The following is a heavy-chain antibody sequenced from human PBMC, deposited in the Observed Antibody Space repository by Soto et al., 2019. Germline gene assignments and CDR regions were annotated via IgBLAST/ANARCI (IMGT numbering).Heavy chain of an antibody. CDR2: IYNSGTT. J-gene: IGHJ4*02. V-gene: IGHV4-61*01. Sequence: SETLSLTCTVSGDSVNSGTYYWILIRQPPGKGLEWIGYIYNSGTTKYNPSLKSRVTISVDTSKNQFSLNLSSVTAADTAVYFGARAKTTMIVPENDWGQGTRVTVAS. CDR1: GDSVNSGTYY. CDR3: ARAKTTMIVPEND. D-gene: IGHD3-22*01.